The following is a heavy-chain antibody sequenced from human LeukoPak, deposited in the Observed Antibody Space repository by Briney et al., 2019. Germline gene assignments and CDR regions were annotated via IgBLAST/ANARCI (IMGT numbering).Heavy chain of an antibody. D-gene: IGHD5/OR15-5a*01. V-gene: IGHV3-7*01. CDR1: GFPFRSYW. J-gene: IGHJ4*02. CDR3: ARDGHYTIYELRFDY. CDR2: INQDGSEK. Sequence: GGSLRLSCVASGFPFRSYWMSWVRQAPGKGLEWVANINQDGSEKYCVDSLKGRFTISRDNAENSLYLQMNSLRAEDTGVYYCARDGHYTIYELRFDYWGQGALVTVSS.